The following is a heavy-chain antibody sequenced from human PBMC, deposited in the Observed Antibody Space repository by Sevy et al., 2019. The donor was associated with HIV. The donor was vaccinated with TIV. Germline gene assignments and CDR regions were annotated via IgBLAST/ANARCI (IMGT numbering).Heavy chain of an antibody. CDR3: SRDPGGRDWFDP. CDR1: GFTFSYYR. Sequence: GGSLRLSCAASGFTFSYYRMSWVRQAPGKGLEWVANIKGDGSGIYYGDSVKGRFTISRDNAKNSLSLEMNSLRDEDTAVYYCSRDPGGRDWFDPWGQGTLVTVSS. J-gene: IGHJ5*02. CDR2: IKGDGSGI. D-gene: IGHD2-15*01. V-gene: IGHV3-7*03.